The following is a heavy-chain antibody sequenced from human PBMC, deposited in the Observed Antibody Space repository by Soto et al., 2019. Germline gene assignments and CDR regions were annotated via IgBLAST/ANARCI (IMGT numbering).Heavy chain of an antibody. V-gene: IGHV4-30-2*01. D-gene: IGHD2-2*01. CDR1: GGSISSGGYS. J-gene: IGHJ4*02. CDR3: ARLFRTHFDY. CDR2: IYHSGST. Sequence: SETLSLTCAVSGGSISSGGYSWSWIRQPPGKGLEWIGYIYHSGSTYYNPSLKSRVTIXXXXSXNXFXLXLXSATXADTAVYYCARLFRTHFDYWGQGTLVTVSS.